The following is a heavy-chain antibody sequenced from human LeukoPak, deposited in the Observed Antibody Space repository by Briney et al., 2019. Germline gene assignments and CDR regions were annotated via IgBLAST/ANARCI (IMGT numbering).Heavy chain of an antibody. Sequence: GGSLTLSCVVSGFNFDNFAMHWVRQPLGKGLEWVAVISHDGRTKYYADSMKGRIIISRDNSKNALFLQMNNLRSEDTAVYFCARPSPPGDGYNPPDHWGQGTLVTVSS. CDR2: ISHDGRTK. D-gene: IGHD5-24*01. V-gene: IGHV3-30*04. J-gene: IGHJ4*02. CDR1: GFNFDNFA. CDR3: ARPSPPGDGYNPPDH.